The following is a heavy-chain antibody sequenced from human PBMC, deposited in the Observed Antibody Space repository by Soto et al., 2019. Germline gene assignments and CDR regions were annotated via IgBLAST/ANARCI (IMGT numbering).Heavy chain of an antibody. CDR3: AKVKQLAEVGPFDY. J-gene: IGHJ4*02. CDR1: GFTFSSYA. V-gene: IGHV3-23*01. CDR2: ISGSGGST. Sequence: PGGSLRLSCAASGFTFSSYAMSWVRQAPGKGLEWVSAISGSGGSTYYADSVKGRLTISRDNSKNTLYLQMNSLRAEDTAVYYCAKVKQLAEVGPFDYWGQGTLVTVSS. D-gene: IGHD6-6*01.